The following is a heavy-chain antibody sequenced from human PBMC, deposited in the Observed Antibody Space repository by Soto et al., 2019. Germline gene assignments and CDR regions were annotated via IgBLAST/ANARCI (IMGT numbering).Heavy chain of an antibody. J-gene: IGHJ5*02. CDR2: IYYSGST. Sequence: SETLSLTCSVSGGSNSNNNYYWGWIRQPPGKALEWIGSIYYSGSTYYNPSLESRVSISVDTSRNQFSLKLNSVTAADTAVYYCARQGITMIVVVVTDNWFDPWGQGTLVTVSS. V-gene: IGHV4-39*01. CDR3: ARQGITMIVVVVTDNWFDP. D-gene: IGHD3-22*01. CDR1: GGSNSNNNYY.